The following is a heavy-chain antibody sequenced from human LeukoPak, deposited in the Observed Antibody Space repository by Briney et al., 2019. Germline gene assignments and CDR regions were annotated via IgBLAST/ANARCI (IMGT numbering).Heavy chain of an antibody. CDR2: ISYDGSNK. D-gene: IGHD3-22*01. J-gene: IGHJ4*02. CDR3: ARRGSSGFDY. Sequence: GGSLRLSCAASGFTFSSYAMHWVRQAPGKGLEWVAVISYDGSNKYYADSVEGRFTISRDNAKNSLYLQMNSLRAEDTAVYYCARRGSSGFDYWGQGTLVTVSS. V-gene: IGHV3-30*04. CDR1: GFTFSSYA.